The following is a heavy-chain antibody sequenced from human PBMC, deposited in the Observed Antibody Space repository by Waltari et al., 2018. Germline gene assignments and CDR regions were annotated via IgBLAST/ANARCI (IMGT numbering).Heavy chain of an antibody. CDR2: VHRSGRT. D-gene: IGHD2-15*01. V-gene: IGHV4-4*02. CDR3: ARDRGRGLYLDS. Sequence: QLQLQQSGPGLVKPSESLSLTCAVSGDSMSGSDFWNWVRQPPGKGREWIGQVHRSGRTNYNPSLESRVTVSIDTSKNQFSLKVSSATAADTAVYYCARDRGRGLYLDSWGQGTQVTVSP. J-gene: IGHJ4*02. CDR1: GDSMSGSDF.